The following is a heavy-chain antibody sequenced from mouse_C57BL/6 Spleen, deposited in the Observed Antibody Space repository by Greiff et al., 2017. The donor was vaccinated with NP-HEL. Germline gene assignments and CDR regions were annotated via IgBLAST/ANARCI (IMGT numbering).Heavy chain of an antibody. CDR2: ISYDGSN. J-gene: IGHJ2*01. CDR3: AREGGVYYGNPFGY. D-gene: IGHD2-1*01. V-gene: IGHV3-6*01. CDR1: GYSITSGYY. Sequence: ESGPGLVKPSQSLSLTCSVTGYSITSGYYWNWIRQFPGNKLEWMGYISYDGSNNYNPSLKNRISITRDTSKNQFFLKLNSVTTEDTATYYCAREGGVYYGNPFGYWGQGTTLTVSS.